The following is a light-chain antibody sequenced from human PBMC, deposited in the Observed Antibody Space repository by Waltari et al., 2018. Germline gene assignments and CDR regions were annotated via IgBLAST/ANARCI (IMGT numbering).Light chain of an antibody. Sequence: DIQLTQSPSFLSASIGDRVTITCRASQGISTYVAWYQQKPGEAPKLLIYGASTLQSGVPSRFSGNGSGTEFTLTISSLQPEDFATYYCQQSSSTPITFGQGTRLQIK. CDR3: QQSSSTPIT. J-gene: IGKJ5*01. CDR2: GAS. V-gene: IGKV1-9*01. CDR1: QGISTY.